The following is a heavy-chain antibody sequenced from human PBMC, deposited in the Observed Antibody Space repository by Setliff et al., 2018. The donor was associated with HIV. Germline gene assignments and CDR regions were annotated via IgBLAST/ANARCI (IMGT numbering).Heavy chain of an antibody. J-gene: IGHJ4*02. CDR2: IIHSEST. Sequence: SETLSLTCAVHGVSFSDYYWSWIRQPPGKGLKWVGEIIHSESTNSNPSLKSRVAISVDTSKNQFSLKLKSVTAADTAVYYCARWHPPYGFWEEDYWGQGTLVTVSS. CDR3: ARWHPPYGFWEEDY. CDR1: GVSFSDYY. V-gene: IGHV4-34*12. D-gene: IGHD3-10*01.